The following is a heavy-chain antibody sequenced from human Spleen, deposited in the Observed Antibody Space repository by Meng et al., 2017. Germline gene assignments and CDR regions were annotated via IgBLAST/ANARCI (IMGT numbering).Heavy chain of an antibody. CDR3: ARGGTATSPFDY. CDR2: TYYRSKWYH. J-gene: IGHJ4*02. V-gene: IGHV6-1*01. CDR1: VDSVSSNSGA. Sequence: QVQLQQSGPGLVKPSQPLSLTCAISVDSVSSNSGAWNWIRQSPSRGLEWLGSTYYRSKWYHDYALSVKSRITINPDTSKNQFSLQLNSVTPEDTAVYYCARGGTATSPFDYWGQGTLVTVSS. D-gene: IGHD1-7*01.